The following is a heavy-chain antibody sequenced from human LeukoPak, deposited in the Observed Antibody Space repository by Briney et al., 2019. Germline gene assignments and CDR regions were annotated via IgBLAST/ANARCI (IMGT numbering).Heavy chain of an antibody. D-gene: IGHD6-19*01. Sequence: ASVKVSCKASGYTFTSYGISWVRQAPGQGLEWLGGISAYNGNTNYAQKFQGRVTITADKSTSTAYMELSSLRSEDTAVYYCASAARGIAVAGYWYFDLWGRGTLVTVSS. CDR1: GYTFTSYG. J-gene: IGHJ2*01. V-gene: IGHV1-18*01. CDR2: ISAYNGNT. CDR3: ASAARGIAVAGYWYFDL.